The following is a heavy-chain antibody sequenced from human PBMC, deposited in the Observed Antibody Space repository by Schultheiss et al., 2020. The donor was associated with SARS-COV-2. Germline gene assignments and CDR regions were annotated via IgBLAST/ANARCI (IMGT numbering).Heavy chain of an antibody. V-gene: IGHV4-59*10. CDR1: GGSFSGYY. D-gene: IGHD2-2*02. J-gene: IGHJ6*03. Sequence: SETLSLTCAVYGGSFSGYYWSWIRQPPGKGLEWIGSIYTSGSTNYNPSLKSRVTMSLDTSKNQFSLKLSSVTSADTAVYYCARGQGYCSSTSCYKNYYYYYYMDVWGKGTTVTVSS. CDR2: IYTSGST. CDR3: ARGQGYCSSTSCYKNYYYYYYMDV.